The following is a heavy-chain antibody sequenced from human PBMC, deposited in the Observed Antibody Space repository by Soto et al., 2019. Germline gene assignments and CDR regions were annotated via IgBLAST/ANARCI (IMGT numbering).Heavy chain of an antibody. V-gene: IGHV1-18*01. J-gene: IGHJ4*02. CDR1: GYTFTSYG. D-gene: IGHD3-10*01. CDR3: ARDHGSGKNLGRWEDY. Sequence: QVQLVQSGAEVKKPGASVKVSCKASGYTFTSYGISWVRQAPGQGLEWMGWISAYNGNTNYAQKLQGRVIMTRDTSTSTAYMELRSLRSYDTAVYYCARDHGSGKNLGRWEDYWGQGTLVTVSS. CDR2: ISAYNGNT.